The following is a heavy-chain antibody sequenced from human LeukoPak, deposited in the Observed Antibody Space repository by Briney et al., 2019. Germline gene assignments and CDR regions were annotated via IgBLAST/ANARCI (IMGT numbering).Heavy chain of an antibody. J-gene: IGHJ4*02. CDR3: AKDEHCGSDCYSLDY. V-gene: IGHV3-30-3*01. CDR2: ISYEGLSK. CDR1: GFTFSDYA. D-gene: IGHD2-21*02. Sequence: GGSLRLSCAASGFTFSDYAMHWVRQSSGKGLDWVASISYEGLSKYYADSVKGRFTISRDNSKNTVYLQVNSLRAEDTAVYYCAKDEHCGSDCYSLDYWGQGTLVTVSS.